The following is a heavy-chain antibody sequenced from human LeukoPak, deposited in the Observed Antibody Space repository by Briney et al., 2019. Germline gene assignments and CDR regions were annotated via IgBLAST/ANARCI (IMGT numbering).Heavy chain of an antibody. D-gene: IGHD5-12*01. V-gene: IGHV3-23*01. CDR3: AKGGGYEAQYYYYYLDV. Sequence: PGGSLRLSCAASGFTFSSYAMSWVRQAPGKGLEWVSFLGGSGADIFYADSVKGRFTISRDNSKNTLYLQMESLRAEDTAVYYCAKGGGYEAQYYYYYLDVWGKGTTVTISS. CDR1: GFTFSSYA. CDR2: LGGSGADI. J-gene: IGHJ6*03.